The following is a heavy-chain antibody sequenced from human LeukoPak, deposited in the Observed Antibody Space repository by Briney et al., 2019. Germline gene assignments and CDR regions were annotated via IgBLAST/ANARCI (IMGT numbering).Heavy chain of an antibody. CDR3: ARHGRNIVVVPAAIPFDP. J-gene: IGHJ5*02. CDR2: IYHSGST. D-gene: IGHD2-2*02. V-gene: IGHV4-38-2*01. Sequence: SETLSLTCAVSGYSISSGYYWGWIRQPPGKGLEWIGSIYHSGSTYYNPSLKSRVTISVDTSKNQFPLKLSSVTAADTAVYYCARHGRNIVVVPAAIPFDPWGQGTLVTVSS. CDR1: GYSISSGYY.